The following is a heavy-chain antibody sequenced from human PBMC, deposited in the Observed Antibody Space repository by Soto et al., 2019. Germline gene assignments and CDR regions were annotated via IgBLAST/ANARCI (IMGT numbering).Heavy chain of an antibody. J-gene: IGHJ6*02. D-gene: IGHD3-16*01. CDR1: GAPITTTKW. Sequence: QVQLQESGPGLVKPSETLSLTCTVSGAPITTTKWWAWVRLPPGKGLEWIGELSRGDERSANPSLAGGCPMSPGKSTHPLSLQLTSVTAADTAIFFVATQPISSAWGVWGRGTAVTVSS. CDR2: LSRGDER. V-gene: IGHV4-4*02. CDR3: ATQPISSAWGV.